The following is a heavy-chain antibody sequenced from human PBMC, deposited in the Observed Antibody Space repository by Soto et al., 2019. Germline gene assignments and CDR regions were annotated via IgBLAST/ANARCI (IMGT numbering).Heavy chain of an antibody. CDR3: AGLRGFYYYMDV. J-gene: IGHJ6*03. Sequence: QVQLQQWGAGLLKPSETLSLTCAVSGASSGVYYWTWIRQPPGKGLEWIGEINDSGSANQNPSLKSRATLLVDTSKNQFSLRLSSVTAADAAVYYCAGLRGFYYYMDVWGKGTTVTVSS. CDR2: INDSGSA. D-gene: IGHD3-10*01. CDR1: GASSGVYY. V-gene: IGHV4-34*04.